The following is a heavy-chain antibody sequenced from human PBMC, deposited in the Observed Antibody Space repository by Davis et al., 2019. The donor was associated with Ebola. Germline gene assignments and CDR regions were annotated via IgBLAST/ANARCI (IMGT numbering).Heavy chain of an antibody. CDR3: ARDLRGHSGAFDI. CDR2: INHSGST. V-gene: IGHV4-34*01. J-gene: IGHJ3*02. CDR1: GGSFSGYY. D-gene: IGHD3-10*01. Sequence: GSLRLSCAVYGGSFSGYYWSWIRQPPGKGLEWIGEINHSGSTNYNPSLKSRVTISVDTSNNQFSLKLNSVTAADTALYYCARDLRGHSGAFDIWGQGTMVSVSS.